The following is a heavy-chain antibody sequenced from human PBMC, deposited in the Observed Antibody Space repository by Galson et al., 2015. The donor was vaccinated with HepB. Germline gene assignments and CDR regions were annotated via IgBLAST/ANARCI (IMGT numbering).Heavy chain of an antibody. V-gene: IGHV3-23*01. CDR1: GFTFSNYA. J-gene: IGHJ5*02. CDR2: VSGSGGKT. Sequence: SLRLSCAASGFTFSNYAMNWVRQAPEKGLEWVSSVSGSGGKTYNADSVKGRFIISRDNSKNTLYLQMKSLRAEDTAVYYCAKDLAPYYSDTGERWFDPWGRGTLVTVSS. D-gene: IGHD3-22*01. CDR3: AKDLAPYYSDTGERWFDP.